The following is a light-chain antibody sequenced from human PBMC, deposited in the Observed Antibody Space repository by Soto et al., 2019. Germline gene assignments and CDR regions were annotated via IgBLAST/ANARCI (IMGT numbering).Light chain of an antibody. CDR3: QQYGSLPPWT. J-gene: IGKJ1*01. Sequence: EIVLTQSPGSLSLSPGERATLSCRASESFSSSYLAWYQKKPGQAPRLLMFGASRRASGIPNRFSGSGSGTDFTLTISRLEPEDIGVYYCQQYGSLPPWTFGQGTKVEIK. CDR1: ESFSSSY. V-gene: IGKV3-20*01. CDR2: GAS.